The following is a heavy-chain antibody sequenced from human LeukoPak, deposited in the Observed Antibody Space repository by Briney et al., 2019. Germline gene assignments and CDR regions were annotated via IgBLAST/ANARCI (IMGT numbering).Heavy chain of an antibody. CDR3: ARSVNNWFDP. D-gene: IGHD2-8*01. J-gene: IGHJ5*02. CDR2: TFYRSKWYN. V-gene: IGHV6-1*01. CDR1: GDSVSSDSAA. Sequence: KTSQTLSLTCAISGDSVSSDSAAWNWIRQSPSRGLEWLGRTFYRSKWYNDYAVSVKSRITINPDTTKNQFSLQLNPVTPEDTAVYYCARSVNNWFDPWGQGTLVTVSS.